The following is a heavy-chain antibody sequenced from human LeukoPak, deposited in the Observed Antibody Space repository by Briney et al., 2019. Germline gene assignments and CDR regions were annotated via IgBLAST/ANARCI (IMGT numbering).Heavy chain of an antibody. CDR1: GYTLTELS. Sequence: GASVKVSCKVSGYTLTELSMHWVRQAPGKGLEWMGGFDPEDGETIYAQKFQGRVTMTTDTSTSTAYMELRGLRFDDTAIYYCTRDVFAGVGPTFYYWGQGTLVTVSS. V-gene: IGHV1-24*01. J-gene: IGHJ4*02. CDR2: FDPEDGET. D-gene: IGHD1-26*01. CDR3: TRDVFAGVGPTFYY.